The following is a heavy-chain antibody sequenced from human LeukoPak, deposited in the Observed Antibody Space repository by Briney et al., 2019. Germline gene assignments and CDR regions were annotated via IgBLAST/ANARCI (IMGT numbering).Heavy chain of an antibody. CDR2: IKQDGSEK. CDR3: ARDSSGWLVGYYYYMDV. D-gene: IGHD6-19*01. V-gene: IGHV3-7*03. Sequence: GGSLRLSCAASGFTFSSYWMSWVRQAPGKGLEWVANIKQDGSEKYYVDSVKGRFTISRDNAKNSLYLQMNSLRAEDTAVYYCARDSSGWLVGYYYYMDVWGKGTTVTISS. CDR1: GFTFSSYW. J-gene: IGHJ6*03.